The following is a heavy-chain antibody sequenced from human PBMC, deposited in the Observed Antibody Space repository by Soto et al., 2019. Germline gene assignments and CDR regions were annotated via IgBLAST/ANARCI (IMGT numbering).Heavy chain of an antibody. D-gene: IGHD6-19*01. CDR3: ARPSKGSREWLGYDAFDI. CDR2: ISYDGSNK. J-gene: IGHJ3*02. V-gene: IGHV3-30-3*01. Sequence: GGSLRLSCAASGFTFSSYAMHWVRQAPGKGLEWVAVISYDGSNKYYADSVKGRFTISRDNSKNTLYLQMNSLRAEDTAVYYCARPSKGSREWLGYDAFDIWGQGTMVTVSS. CDR1: GFTFSSYA.